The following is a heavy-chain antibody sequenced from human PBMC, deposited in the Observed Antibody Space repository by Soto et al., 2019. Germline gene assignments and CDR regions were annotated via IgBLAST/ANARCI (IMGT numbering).Heavy chain of an antibody. CDR3: ARQAYDFWSGYYPYYYYYYMDV. Sequence: QLQLQESGPGLVKPSETLSLTCTVSGGSISSSSYYWGWIRQPPGKGLEWIGSIYSSGSTYYNPSLKSRVTISVDTSKNQFSLKLSAVTAADTAVYYCARQAYDFWSGYYPYYYYYYMDVWGKGTTVTVSS. V-gene: IGHV4-39*01. CDR1: GGSISSSSYY. CDR2: IYSSGST. J-gene: IGHJ6*03. D-gene: IGHD3-3*01.